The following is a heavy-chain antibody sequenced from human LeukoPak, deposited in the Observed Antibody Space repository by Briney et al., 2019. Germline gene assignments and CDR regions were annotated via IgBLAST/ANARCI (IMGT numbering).Heavy chain of an antibody. Sequence: PGGSLRLSCAASGFTFSSYAMSWVRQAPGKGLEWVSAISGSGGSTYYADSVKGRFTISRDNSKNTLYLQMNSLRAEDTAVYYCAKVQGYNWNYSPWDYFDYWGQGTLVTVSS. CDR3: AKVQGYNWNYSPWDYFDY. CDR2: ISGSGGST. V-gene: IGHV3-23*01. CDR1: GFTFSSYA. D-gene: IGHD1-7*01. J-gene: IGHJ4*02.